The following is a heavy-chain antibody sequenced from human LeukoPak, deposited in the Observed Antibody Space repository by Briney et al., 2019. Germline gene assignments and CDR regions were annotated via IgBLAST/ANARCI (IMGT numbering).Heavy chain of an antibody. J-gene: IGHJ4*02. CDR1: GFTFSSYA. CDR3: AKGGAGYCSSTSCLYYFDY. Sequence: GGSLRLPCAASGFTFSSYAMNWVRQAPGKGLEWVSTISGSGDRTYYADSAQGRFTISRDNSKNTLHLQMNSLRVEDTAVYYCAKGGAGYCSSTSCLYYFDYWGQGTLVTVST. CDR2: ISGSGDRT. D-gene: IGHD2-2*01. V-gene: IGHV3-23*01.